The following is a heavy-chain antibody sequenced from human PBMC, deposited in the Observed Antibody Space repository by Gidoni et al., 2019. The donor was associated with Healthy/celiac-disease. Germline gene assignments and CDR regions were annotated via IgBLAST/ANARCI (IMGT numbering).Heavy chain of an antibody. Sequence: EVQLVESGGGLVQPGGSLSLSCAASGFTFSSYWMSWVRQAPGKGLEWVANIKQDGSEKYYVDSVKGRFTISRDNAKNSLYLQMNSLRAEDTAVYYCARVQQWLVDPLDYWGQGTLVTVSS. CDR2: IKQDGSEK. D-gene: IGHD6-19*01. V-gene: IGHV3-7*01. CDR1: GFTFSSYW. CDR3: ARVQQWLVDPLDY. J-gene: IGHJ4*02.